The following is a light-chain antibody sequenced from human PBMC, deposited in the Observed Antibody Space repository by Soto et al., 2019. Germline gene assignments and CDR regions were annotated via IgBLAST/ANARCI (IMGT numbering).Light chain of an antibody. CDR1: QSINRW. Sequence: DIQMTQSPSTLSASVGDRVTITCRSRQSINRWLAWYQKKPGRAPKLLIYKASSLESWVTSRVSGSRPRTDFNLTIRSLQPDDFATYYCQQYTSESTFGQGTKVEIK. J-gene: IGKJ1*01. CDR2: KAS. V-gene: IGKV1-5*03. CDR3: QQYTSEST.